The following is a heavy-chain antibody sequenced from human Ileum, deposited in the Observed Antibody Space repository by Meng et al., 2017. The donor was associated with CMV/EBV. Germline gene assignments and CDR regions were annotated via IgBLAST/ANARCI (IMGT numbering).Heavy chain of an antibody. CDR2: INPNSGGT. CDR3: VSSTGYYYYGMDV. CDR1: GYTFTGYY. V-gene: IGHV1-2*02. D-gene: IGHD2-2*01. J-gene: IGHJ6*02. Sequence: ASVKVSCKASGYTFTGYYMHWVRQAPGQRLEWMGWINPNSGGTNYAQKFQGRVTMTRDTSISTAYMELSRLRSDDTAVYYCVSSTGYYYYGMDVWGQGTTVTVSS.